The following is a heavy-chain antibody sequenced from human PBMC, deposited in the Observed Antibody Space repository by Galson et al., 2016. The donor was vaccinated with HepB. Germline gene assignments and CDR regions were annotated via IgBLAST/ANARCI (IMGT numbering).Heavy chain of an antibody. Sequence: SLRLSCAASGFTFSTYAMHWVRQAPGKGLEWVALISYDRSNKYYADPVKGRFTISRDNSKNTLYLQMNSLRAEDTAVYYCAREDSSGYYYFDYWGQGTLVTVSS. V-gene: IGHV3-30*04. CDR3: AREDSSGYYYFDY. CDR2: ISYDRSNK. J-gene: IGHJ4*02. D-gene: IGHD3-22*01. CDR1: GFTFSTYA.